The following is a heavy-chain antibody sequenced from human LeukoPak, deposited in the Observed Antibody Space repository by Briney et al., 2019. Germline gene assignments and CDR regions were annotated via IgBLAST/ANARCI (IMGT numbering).Heavy chain of an antibody. CDR3: ARGSYGVETNYKGTEY. J-gene: IGHJ1*01. Sequence: SETLSLTCHVWGGSLSRRSSYGLGIPQPTERGQECVGRIYTSESTDYNPSLKSRVTISVDTSKNQFSLKLSSVTAADTAVYYCARGSYGVETNYKGTEYWGQGTLVTVSS. CDR2: IYTSEST. D-gene: IGHD2-8*01. V-gene: IGHV4-61*02. CDR1: GGSLSRRSSY.